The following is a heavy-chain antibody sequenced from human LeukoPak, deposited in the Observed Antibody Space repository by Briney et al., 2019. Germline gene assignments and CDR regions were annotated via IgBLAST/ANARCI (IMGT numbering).Heavy chain of an antibody. CDR2: ISSSSSYI. V-gene: IGHV3-21*01. J-gene: IGHJ3*02. D-gene: IGHD3-22*01. CDR3: ARDAGYSDSSGYYDAFDI. CDR1: GFTFSSYS. Sequence: GGSLRLSCAASGFTFSSYSMNWVRQAPGKGLEWVSSISSSSSYIYYADSVKGRFTISRDNAKNSLYLQMNSLRAEDTAVYYCARDAGYSDSSGYYDAFDIWGQGTMVTVSS.